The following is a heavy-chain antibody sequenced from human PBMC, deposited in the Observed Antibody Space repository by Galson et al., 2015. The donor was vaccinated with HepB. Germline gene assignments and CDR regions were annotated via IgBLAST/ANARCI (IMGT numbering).Heavy chain of an antibody. J-gene: IGHJ6*02. CDR2: ISGSGGST. CDR3: ARDEDIGYSYGYSPYYYYGMDV. Sequence: SLRLSCAASGFTFSSYAMSWVRQAPGKGLEWVSAISGSGGSTYYADSVKGRFTISRDNSKNTLYLQMSSLRAEDTAVYYCARDEDIGYSYGYSPYYYYGMDVWGQGTTVTVSS. CDR1: GFTFSSYA. V-gene: IGHV3-23*01. D-gene: IGHD5-18*01.